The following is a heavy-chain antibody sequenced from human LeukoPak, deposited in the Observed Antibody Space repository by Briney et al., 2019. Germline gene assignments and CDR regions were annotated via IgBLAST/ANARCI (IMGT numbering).Heavy chain of an antibody. D-gene: IGHD6-19*01. J-gene: IGHJ4*02. Sequence: SETLSLTCTVSGGSISSYYWSWIRQPPGKGLEWIGYIYYSGSTNYNPSLKSRVTISVDTSKNQFSLKLSSVTAADTAVYYCARDAAVAGHDYWGQGTLVTVSS. CDR2: IYYSGST. CDR1: GGSISSYY. V-gene: IGHV4-59*01. CDR3: ARDAAVAGHDY.